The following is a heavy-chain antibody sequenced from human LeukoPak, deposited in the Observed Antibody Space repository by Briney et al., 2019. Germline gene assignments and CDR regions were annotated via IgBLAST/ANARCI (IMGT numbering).Heavy chain of an antibody. CDR1: GYTFTGYY. V-gene: IGHV1-2*02. D-gene: IGHD3-22*01. J-gene: IGHJ4*02. Sequence: GASVKVSCKASGYTFTGYYMHWVRQAPGQGLEWMGWINPNSGGTNYAQNFQGRVTMTRDTSISIAYMELSRLRSDDTAVYYCARDSAGYYYDTSGPIYYFDYWGQGTLVTVSS. CDR2: INPNSGGT. CDR3: ARDSAGYYYDTSGPIYYFDY.